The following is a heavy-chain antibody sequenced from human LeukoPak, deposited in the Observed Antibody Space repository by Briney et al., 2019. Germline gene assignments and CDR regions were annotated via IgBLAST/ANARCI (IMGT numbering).Heavy chain of an antibody. D-gene: IGHD3-22*01. J-gene: IGHJ4*02. V-gene: IGHV1-46*01. CDR3: ARPEGPYYYDSSFDY. CDR2: INPSGGST. CDR1: GYTFTSYY. Sequence: ASVKVSCKASGYTFTSYYMHWVRQAPGQGLEWMGIINPSGGSTSYAQKFQGRVTMTRDTSTSTVYMELSSLRSEDTAVYYCARPEGPYYYDSSFDYWGQGTLVTVSS.